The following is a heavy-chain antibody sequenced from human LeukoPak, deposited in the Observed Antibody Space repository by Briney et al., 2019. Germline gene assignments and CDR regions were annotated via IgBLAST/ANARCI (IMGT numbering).Heavy chain of an antibody. D-gene: IGHD4-11*01. CDR2: IYYNGRT. Sequence: MPSETLSLTCTVSGGPISTYYWTWIRQPPGRGLEWIGYIYYNGRTRYNPSLKSRVTMSVDTSRNQFSLNLSSVTAADTAVYYCARDYNNYIIDYWGQGALSTVSS. J-gene: IGHJ4*02. CDR3: ARDYNNYIIDY. V-gene: IGHV4-59*01. CDR1: GGPISTYY.